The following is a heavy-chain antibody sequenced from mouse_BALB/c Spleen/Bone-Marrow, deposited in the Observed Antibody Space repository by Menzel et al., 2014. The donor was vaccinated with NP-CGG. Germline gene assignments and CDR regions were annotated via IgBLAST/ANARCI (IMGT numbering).Heavy chain of an antibody. D-gene: IGHD1-1*01. CDR1: GFSLSRYS. Sequence: VKLVESGPGLVAPSQSLSITCTVSGFSLSRYSVHWVRQPPGKGLEWLGMIWGGGSTDYNSALKSRLSISKDNSKSRVFLKMNSLQTDDTAMYYCARVVATDWYFDVWGAGTTVTVSS. CDR2: IWGGGST. J-gene: IGHJ1*01. V-gene: IGHV2-6-4*01. CDR3: ARVVATDWYFDV.